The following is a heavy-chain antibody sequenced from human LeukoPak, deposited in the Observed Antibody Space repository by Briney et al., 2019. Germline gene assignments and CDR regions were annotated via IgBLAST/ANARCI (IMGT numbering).Heavy chain of an antibody. D-gene: IGHD5-12*01. Sequence: GGSLRLSCSASGFTFSSYVMHWVRQAPGKGLEYVSAISSNGGSTYYADSVKGRFTISRDNSKNTLCLQMNSLRVEDTAVYYCVKGHGGGTYSGYDLSRSYHGMDVWGQGTTVTVSS. CDR1: GFTFSSYV. V-gene: IGHV3-64D*06. J-gene: IGHJ6*02. CDR2: ISSNGGST. CDR3: VKGHGGGTYSGYDLSRSYHGMDV.